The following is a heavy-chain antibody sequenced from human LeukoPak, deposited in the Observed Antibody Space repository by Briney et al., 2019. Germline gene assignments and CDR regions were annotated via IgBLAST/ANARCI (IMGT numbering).Heavy chain of an antibody. CDR2: INHSGST. V-gene: IGHV4-38-2*02. CDR3: ARAGYGSGSYYYYYYMDV. D-gene: IGHD3-10*01. Sequence: SETLSLTCTVSGYSISSGYYWTWIRQSPGKGLEWIGEINHSGSTNYNPSLKSRVTISVDTSKNQFSLKLSSVTAADTAVYYCARAGYGSGSYYYYYYMDVWGKGTTVTVSS. J-gene: IGHJ6*03. CDR1: GYSISSGYY.